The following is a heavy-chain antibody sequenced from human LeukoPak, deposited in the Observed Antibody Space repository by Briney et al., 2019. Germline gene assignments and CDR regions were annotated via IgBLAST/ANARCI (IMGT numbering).Heavy chain of an antibody. CDR3: AGGRYDFWSGYDFDY. V-gene: IGHV1-2*02. Sequence: ASVKVSCKASGYTFTGYYMHWVRQAPRQGLEWMGWINPNSGGTNYAQKFQGRVTMTRDTSISTAYMELSRLRSDDTAVYYCAGGRYDFWSGYDFDYWGQGTLVTVSS. D-gene: IGHD3-3*01. CDR1: GYTFTGYY. J-gene: IGHJ4*02. CDR2: INPNSGGT.